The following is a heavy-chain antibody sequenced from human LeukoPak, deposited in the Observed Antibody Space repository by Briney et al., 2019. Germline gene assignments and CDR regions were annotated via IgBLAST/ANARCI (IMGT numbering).Heavy chain of an antibody. J-gene: IGHJ4*02. D-gene: IGHD3-10*01. V-gene: IGHV3-7*02. Sequence: GGSLRLSCAASGFTFSTYWMTWVRQAPGKGLEWVANIKQGGSEKYYVDSVKGRFTISRDNAKNSLYLQMNSLRAEETAVYYCRYGSGSYSFDYWGQGTLVTVSS. CDR1: GFTFSTYW. CDR3: RYGSGSYSFDY. CDR2: IKQGGSEK.